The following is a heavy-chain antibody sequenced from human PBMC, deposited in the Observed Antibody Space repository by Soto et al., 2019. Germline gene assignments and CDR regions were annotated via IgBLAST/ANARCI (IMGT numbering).Heavy chain of an antibody. V-gene: IGHV1-69*01. J-gene: IGHJ3*02. CDR2: IIPILGSA. D-gene: IGHD1-26*01. CDR3: ASRERVDAFDI. CDR1: GGSFSSNA. Sequence: QVQLVQSGAEVKKPGASVKVSCKASGGSFSSNAVSWVRQAPGQGLEWMGGIIPILGSANYAQQCRDRLTINADGATATTHMELNSLRSEDAAVYYGASRERVDAFDIWGQGTLVTGSS.